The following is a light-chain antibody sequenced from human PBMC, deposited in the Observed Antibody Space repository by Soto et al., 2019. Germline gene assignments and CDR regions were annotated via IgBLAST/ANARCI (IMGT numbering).Light chain of an antibody. CDR1: QSVSRSY. V-gene: IGKV3-20*01. CDR2: GAS. J-gene: IGKJ1*01. CDR3: QQYGSSPWT. Sequence: EIVLTQAPGTLSLSPGERATLSCRASQSVSRSYLAWYQQKPGQAPRLLIYGASSRATGIPDRFSGSGSGTDFPLTISRLEPEGFAVYYCQQYGSSPWTFGQGTKVDIK.